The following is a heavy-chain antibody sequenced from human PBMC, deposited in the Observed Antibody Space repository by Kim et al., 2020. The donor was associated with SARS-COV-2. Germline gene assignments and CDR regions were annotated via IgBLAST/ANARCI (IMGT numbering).Heavy chain of an antibody. CDR3: VRDPYFAGYALRGCWFDS. D-gene: IGHD5-18*01. J-gene: IGHJ5*01. CDR1: GFSFSDYY. CDR2: ISGSGTTT. V-gene: IGHV3-11*04. Sequence: GGSLRLSCAASGFSFSDYYMTWIRQAPGKGLEWISYISGSGTTTYYADSVKGRFTISRDNAKNSLYLQMNSLSDEDTAVYYCVRDPYFAGYALRGCWFDSWGQGILVTVSS.